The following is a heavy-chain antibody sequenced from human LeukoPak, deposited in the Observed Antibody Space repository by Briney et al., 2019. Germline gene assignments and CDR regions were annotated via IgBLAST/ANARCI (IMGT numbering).Heavy chain of an antibody. CDR3: TTEYRDSSGWYGAFDI. V-gene: IGHV3-15*01. CDR2: IRSKTDGGAT. D-gene: IGHD6-19*01. J-gene: IGHJ3*02. CDR1: GFISTNAW. Sequence: GGSLRLSCAASGFISTNAWMSWVRQAPGKGLEWVGRIRSKTDGGATDFAAPVKGRFTISRDDSKNTLYLQMNSLKIEDTAVYYCTTEYRDSSGWYGAFDIWGQGTMVTVSS.